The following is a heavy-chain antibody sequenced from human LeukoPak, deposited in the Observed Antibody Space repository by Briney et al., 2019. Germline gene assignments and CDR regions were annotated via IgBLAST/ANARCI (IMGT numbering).Heavy chain of an antibody. CDR2: ISGSGTNT. D-gene: IGHD1-26*01. V-gene: IGHV3-23*01. Sequence: PGGSLRLSCAASGFTFSTYAMSWVRQAPGKGLEWVSGISGSGTNTYFADSVKGQFTISRDKSKNTLYLQMDSLRDEDTAVYYCAKSGNSGGGYYYFGMDVWGQGTTVTVSS. CDR3: AKSGNSGGGYYYFGMDV. J-gene: IGHJ6*02. CDR1: GFTFSTYA.